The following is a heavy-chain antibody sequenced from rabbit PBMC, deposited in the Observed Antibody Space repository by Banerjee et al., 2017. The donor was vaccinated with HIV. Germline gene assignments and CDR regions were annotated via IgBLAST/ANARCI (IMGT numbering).Heavy chain of an antibody. Sequence: QEQLEESGGDLVKPEGSLTLTCTASGFSFNNNYVMCWVRQAPGKGLEWIACVYTGSSGSTDYASWAKGRFTISKTSSTTVTLQMTSLTAADTATYSCARAAYSSSSGYSHFNLWGPGTLVTVS. CDR2: VYTGSSGST. V-gene: IGHV1S45*01. J-gene: IGHJ4*01. CDR3: ARAAYSSSSGYSHFNL. CDR1: GFSFNNNYV. D-gene: IGHD1-1*01.